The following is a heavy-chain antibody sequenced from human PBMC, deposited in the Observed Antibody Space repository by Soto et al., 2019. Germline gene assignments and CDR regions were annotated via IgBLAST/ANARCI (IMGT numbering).Heavy chain of an antibody. CDR3: AKVLVTPNYYGAGSYYFDY. D-gene: IGHD3-10*01. CDR1: GFTFSSYA. CDR2: ISGSGGNT. J-gene: IGHJ4*02. Sequence: GGSLRLSCAASGFTFSSYAMSWVRQAPGKGLEWVSAISGSGGNTYYADSVKGRFTISRDNSKNTLYLQMNSLRAEDTAVYCCAKVLVTPNYYGAGSYYFDYWGQGTLVTVSS. V-gene: IGHV3-23*01.